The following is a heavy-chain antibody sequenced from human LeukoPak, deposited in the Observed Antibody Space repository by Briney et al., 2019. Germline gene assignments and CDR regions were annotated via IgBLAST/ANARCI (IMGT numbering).Heavy chain of an antibody. CDR1: GFTFSSYG. J-gene: IGHJ6*03. CDR3: ARVTVTTETYYYYYMDV. CDR2: IWYDGSNK. D-gene: IGHD4-17*01. V-gene: IGHV3-33*01. Sequence: PGRSLRLSCAASGFTFSSYGMHWVRQAPGKGLEWVAVIWYDGSNKYYADSVKGRFTISRDNSKNTLYLQMNSLRAGDTAVYYCARVTVTTETYYYYYMDVWGKGTTVTVSS.